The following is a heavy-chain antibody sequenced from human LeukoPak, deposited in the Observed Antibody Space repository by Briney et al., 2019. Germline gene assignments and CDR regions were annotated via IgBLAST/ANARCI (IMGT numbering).Heavy chain of an antibody. J-gene: IGHJ4*02. D-gene: IGHD6-13*01. CDR1: GYTFTGYY. CDR3: ARASSSSWYNFDY. Sequence: ASVKVSCKASGYTFTGYYMHWVRQAPGQGLEWMGRINPNSGGTNYAQKFQGRVTMTRDTSISTAYMELSRLRSDDTAVYYCARASSSSWYNFDYWGQGTPVTVSS. CDR2: INPNSGGT. V-gene: IGHV1-2*06.